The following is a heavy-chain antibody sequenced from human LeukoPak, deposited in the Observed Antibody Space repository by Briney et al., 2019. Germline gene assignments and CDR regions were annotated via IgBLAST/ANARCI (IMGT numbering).Heavy chain of an antibody. D-gene: IGHD1-26*01. CDR2: IKQDGSEK. CDR1: GFTFSSYW. V-gene: IGHV3-7*01. CDR3: ARADSESYWVPFDY. J-gene: IGHJ4*02. Sequence: GGSLRLSCAASGFTFSSYWMSWVRQAPGKGLEWVANIKQDGSEKYYVDSVKGRFTISRDNAKNSLYLQMNSLRAEDTAVYYCARADSESYWVPFDYWGQGTLVTVSS.